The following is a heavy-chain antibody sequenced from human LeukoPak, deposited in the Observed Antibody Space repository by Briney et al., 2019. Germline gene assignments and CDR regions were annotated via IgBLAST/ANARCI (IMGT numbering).Heavy chain of an antibody. CDR2: IIPIFGTA. V-gene: IGHV1-69*05. Sequence: SVKVSCKASGGTFSSYAISWVRQAPGQGLEWMGGIIPIFGTANYAQKFQGRVTITTDESTSTAYMELSSLRSEDTAVYYCARGSIAAAGTGPDYYYYFMDVWGKGTTVTVSS. CDR3: ARGSIAAAGTGPDYYYYFMDV. CDR1: GGTFSSYA. J-gene: IGHJ6*03. D-gene: IGHD6-13*01.